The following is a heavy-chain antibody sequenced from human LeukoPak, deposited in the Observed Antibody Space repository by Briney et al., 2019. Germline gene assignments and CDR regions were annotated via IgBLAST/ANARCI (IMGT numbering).Heavy chain of an antibody. Sequence: PGASVKDSCKASGYTFTTYDINWVRQAPGQGLEWMGWMNSISGNTGYAQKFQGRVTMTRDTSISTAYMELSSLRSEDTAVYYCARPYYYDSRIDPWGQGTRVTVSS. J-gene: IGHJ5*02. D-gene: IGHD3-22*01. CDR2: MNSISGNT. CDR3: ARPYYYDSRIDP. V-gene: IGHV1-8*01. CDR1: GYTFTTYD.